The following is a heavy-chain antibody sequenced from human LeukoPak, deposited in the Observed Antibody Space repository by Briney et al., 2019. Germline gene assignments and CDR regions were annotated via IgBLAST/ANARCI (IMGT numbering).Heavy chain of an antibody. D-gene: IGHD2-15*01. J-gene: IGHJ4*02. V-gene: IGHV1-18*01. CDR1: GYTFTSYG. CDR2: ISDYNGKK. Sequence: ASVKVSCKASGYTFTSYGISWVGQAPGQGLEWMGWISDYNGKKNYEQKPQGRVTMTTDTSTSTAYMELRSLRSDDTAVYYCAREGGCSGGSCYPPYFDYWGQGTLVTVSS. CDR3: AREGGCSGGSCYPPYFDY.